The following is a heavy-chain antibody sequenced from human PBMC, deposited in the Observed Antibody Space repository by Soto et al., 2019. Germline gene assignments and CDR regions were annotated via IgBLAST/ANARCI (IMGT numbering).Heavy chain of an antibody. CDR3: ARRTGKGWFDP. J-gene: IGHJ5*02. V-gene: IGHV4-30-2*06. Sequence: SETLSLTCTVSGDSISSGSYSWSWIRQSPGKGLDWIGYIYPSGSADYNPSLRSRVTISVDRSKNQFFLNLSSVTAADTAVYFCARRTGKGWFDPWGQGTLVTVSS. CDR2: IYPSGSA. CDR1: GDSISSGSYS.